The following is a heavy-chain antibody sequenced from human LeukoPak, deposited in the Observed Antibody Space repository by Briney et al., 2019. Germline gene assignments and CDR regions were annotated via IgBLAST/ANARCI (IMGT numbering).Heavy chain of an antibody. CDR2: ISGTGGRT. CDR1: GFTFSTYA. CDR3: ARDVPYYYDSSGYYYPFDC. D-gene: IGHD3-22*01. V-gene: IGHV3-23*01. Sequence: HPGGSLRLSCAASGFTFSTYAMSWVRQAPGKGLEWVSDISGTGGRTYYADSVKGRFTISRDNSKNTVDLLMNSLRAEDTAIYYCARDVPYYYDSSGYYYPFDCWGQGTLVTVSS. J-gene: IGHJ4*02.